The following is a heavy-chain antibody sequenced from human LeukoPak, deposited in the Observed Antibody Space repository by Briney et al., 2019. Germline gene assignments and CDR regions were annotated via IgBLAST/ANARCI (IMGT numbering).Heavy chain of an antibody. Sequence: SQTLSLTCAISGDSVSSNSAAWNWIRQSPSRGLEWLGRTYYRSKWYNDYAVSVKSRITINPDASKNQFSLQLNSVTAADTAVYYCARLQYALGYCSSTSCYSGGRWFDPWGQGTLVTVSS. J-gene: IGHJ5*02. CDR2: TYYRSKWYN. D-gene: IGHD2-2*02. CDR1: GDSVSSNSAA. V-gene: IGHV6-1*01. CDR3: ARLQYALGYCSSTSCYSGGRWFDP.